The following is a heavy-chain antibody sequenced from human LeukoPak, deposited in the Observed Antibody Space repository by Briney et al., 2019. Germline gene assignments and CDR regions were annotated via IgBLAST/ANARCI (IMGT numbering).Heavy chain of an antibody. Sequence: PSQTLSLTCAVSGGSISSGGYSWSWIRQPPGKGLEWIGYIYHSGSTYYNPSLKSRVTISVDRSKNQFSLKLSSVTAADTAVYYCARGGPYDSSGYSGWNPSDAFDIWGQGTMVTVSS. CDR1: GGSISSGGYS. D-gene: IGHD3-22*01. J-gene: IGHJ3*02. V-gene: IGHV4-30-2*01. CDR2: IYHSGST. CDR3: ARGGPYDSSGYSGWNPSDAFDI.